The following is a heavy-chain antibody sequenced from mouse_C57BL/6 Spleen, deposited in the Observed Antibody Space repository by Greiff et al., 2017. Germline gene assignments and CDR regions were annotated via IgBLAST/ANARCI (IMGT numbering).Heavy chain of an antibody. D-gene: IGHD2-4*01. J-gene: IGHJ2*01. Sequence: QVQLKQSGAELARPGASVKMSCKASGYTFTSYTMHWVKQRPGQGLEWIGYINPSSGYTKYNQKFKDKATLTADKSSSTAYMQLSSLTSEDSAVYYCARYYDDGFDYWGQGTTLTVSS. V-gene: IGHV1-4*01. CDR3: ARYYDDGFDY. CDR1: GYTFTSYT. CDR2: INPSSGYT.